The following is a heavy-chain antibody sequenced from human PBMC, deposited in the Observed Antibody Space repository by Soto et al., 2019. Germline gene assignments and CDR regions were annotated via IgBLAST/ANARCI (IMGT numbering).Heavy chain of an antibody. V-gene: IGHV3-23*01. CDR2: IGASGNIT. J-gene: IGHJ4*02. Sequence: QPAGSMRIACASSRFSFRSYAMHWVRQTKGKGLEWVAGIGASGNITLYADSVKGRLSISRDNSKNTLYLQLNSLRFEDTAVYYCAKDDFTDRGDDYFDYWGPGTLVSVSS. CDR3: AKDDFTDRGDDYFDY. CDR1: RFSFRSYA. D-gene: IGHD2-21*02.